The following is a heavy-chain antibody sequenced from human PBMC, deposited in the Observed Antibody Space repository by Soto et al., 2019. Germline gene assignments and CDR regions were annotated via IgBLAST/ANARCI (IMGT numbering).Heavy chain of an antibody. J-gene: IGHJ2*01. D-gene: IGHD6-13*01. CDR1: GFTFSSYA. CDR3: ASPAAAAAETLYWYFDL. CDR2: ISGSGGST. Sequence: EVQLLESGGGLVQPGGSLRLSCAASGFTFSSYAMSWVRQAPGKGLEWVSTISGSGGSTYYADSVKGRFTISRDNSKNTLYLQMNSLRAEDTAVYYCASPAAAAAETLYWYFDLWGRGTLVTVSS. V-gene: IGHV3-23*01.